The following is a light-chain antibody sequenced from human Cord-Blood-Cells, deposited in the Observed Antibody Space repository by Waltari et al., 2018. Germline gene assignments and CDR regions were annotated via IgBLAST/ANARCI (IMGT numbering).Light chain of an antibody. CDR1: SSDVGGYNY. Sequence: QSALTQPASVSGSPGQSITISCTGTSSDVGGYNYVSWYQQHPGKAPKPMIYDVSNWPSGVSNRFSVSKSGNTASLTISGLQAEDEADYYCSSYTSSSTRVFGGGTKLTVL. V-gene: IGLV2-14*03. CDR2: DVS. J-gene: IGLJ3*02. CDR3: SSYTSSSTRV.